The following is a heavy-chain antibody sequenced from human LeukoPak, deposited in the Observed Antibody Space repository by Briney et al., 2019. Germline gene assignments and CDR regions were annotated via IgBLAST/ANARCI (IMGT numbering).Heavy chain of an antibody. CDR3: ARDRPGYYDSSGYSSAFDI. J-gene: IGHJ3*02. V-gene: IGHV4-59*12. Sequence: SETLSLTCTVSGGSITSYYWSWIRQPPGKGLEWIGYVYYTGSTSYNPSLKSRLSISVDTSKNQFSLTLSSVTAADTAVYYCARDRPGYYDSSGYSSAFDIWGQGTTVTVSS. CDR1: GGSITSYY. D-gene: IGHD3-22*01. CDR2: VYYTGST.